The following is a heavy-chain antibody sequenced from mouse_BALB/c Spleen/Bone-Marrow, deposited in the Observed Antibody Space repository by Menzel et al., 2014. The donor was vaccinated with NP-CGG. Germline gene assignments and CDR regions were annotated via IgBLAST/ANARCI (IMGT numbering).Heavy chain of an antibody. D-gene: IGHD4-1*01. J-gene: IGHJ3*01. CDR2: INPGSGDT. V-gene: IGHV1-54*01. CDR1: GYAFTTYL. Sequence: HVQLKQSGLELVRPGTSVVVSCKATGYAFTTYLIEWVKQRPGQGLEWIGVINPGSGDTHYNEKFKDKATLTADKSSSTAYMQLSSLTSDDSAVYFCARNANWLFTYWGQGTLVAISA. CDR3: ARNANWLFTY.